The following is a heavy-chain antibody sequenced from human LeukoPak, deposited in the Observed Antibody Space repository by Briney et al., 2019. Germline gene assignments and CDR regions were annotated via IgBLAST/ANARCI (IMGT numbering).Heavy chain of an antibody. V-gene: IGHV3-21*01. CDR1: GFTFSTYS. Sequence: PGGSLRLSCAASGFTFSTYSMNWVRRAPGKGPEWVSSISSGSSYIYYADSVQGRFTISRDNAKNSLYLQMNSLRAEDTAVYYCARDPVGVTPFDYWGQGTLVTVSS. D-gene: IGHD1-26*01. J-gene: IGHJ4*02. CDR2: ISSGSSYI. CDR3: ARDPVGVTPFDY.